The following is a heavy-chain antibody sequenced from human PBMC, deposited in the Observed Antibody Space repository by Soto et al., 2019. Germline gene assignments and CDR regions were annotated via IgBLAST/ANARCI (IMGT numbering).Heavy chain of an antibody. CDR2: IKSKTDGGTT. J-gene: IGHJ6*02. CDR1: GFTFSNAW. CDR3: TTLNYGMDV. Sequence: GGSLRLSCAVSGFTFSNAWMSWARQAPGKGLEWVGQIKSKTDGGTTDYAAPVKGRFTISRDDSKNTLYLQMNTLKTEDTAVYYCTTLNYGMDVWGQGTTVTVSS. V-gene: IGHV3-15*01.